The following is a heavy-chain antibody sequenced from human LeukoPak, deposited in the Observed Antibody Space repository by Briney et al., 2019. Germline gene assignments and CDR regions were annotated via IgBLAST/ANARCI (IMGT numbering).Heavy chain of an antibody. D-gene: IGHD1-26*01. Sequence: GGSLRLSCAASGFTFSNAWMSWVRQAPGKGLEWVAVISYDGSNKYYADSVKGRFTISRDNSKNTLYLQMNSLRAEDTAVYYCARDRVGATVYYFDYWGQGTLVTVSS. CDR3: ARDRVGATVYYFDY. J-gene: IGHJ4*02. CDR2: ISYDGSNK. CDR1: GFTFSNAW. V-gene: IGHV3-30-3*01.